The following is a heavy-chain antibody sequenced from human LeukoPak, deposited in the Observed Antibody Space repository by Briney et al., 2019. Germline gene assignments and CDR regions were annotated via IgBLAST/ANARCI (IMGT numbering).Heavy chain of an antibody. CDR1: GGSISGYY. Sequence: SETLSLTCTVSGGSISGYYWSWVRQSPGKVLEWIGYISYSGTTNYNPSLKSRVTLSVDTSKTHFSLELTSVTAADTAVYYCARQNPAASGQGLDYWGQGTLVTVSS. J-gene: IGHJ4*02. D-gene: IGHD6-13*01. CDR3: ARQNPAASGQGLDY. CDR2: ISYSGTT. V-gene: IGHV4-59*08.